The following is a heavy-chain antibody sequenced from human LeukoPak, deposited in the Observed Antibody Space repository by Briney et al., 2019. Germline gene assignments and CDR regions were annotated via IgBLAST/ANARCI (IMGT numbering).Heavy chain of an antibody. V-gene: IGHV1-69*05. Sequence: GSSVKVSCKASGGTFSSYAISWVRQAPGQGLEWMGRIIPIFGTANYAQKFQGRVTITTDESTSTAYMELSSLRTEDTGVYYCARVSGGSGSYGDFDYWGQGTLVTVSS. D-gene: IGHD3-10*01. CDR2: IIPIFGTA. CDR1: GGTFSSYA. CDR3: ARVSGGSGSYGDFDY. J-gene: IGHJ4*02.